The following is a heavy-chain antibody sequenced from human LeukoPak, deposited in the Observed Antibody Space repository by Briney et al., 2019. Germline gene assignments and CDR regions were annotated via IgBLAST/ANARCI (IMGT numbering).Heavy chain of an antibody. V-gene: IGHV3-23*01. J-gene: IGHJ4*02. D-gene: IGHD3-22*01. CDR2: ISGSGGST. CDR1: GFTFTGYA. CDR3: AKSGYYHDSSGHYLYYFDY. Sequence: GGSLRLSCAASGFTFTGYAMSWVRQAPGKGPEWVSAISGSGGSTHYADSVKGRFSISRDNSKSTVYLQMNSLRAEDKAVYYCAKSGYYHDSSGHYLYYFDYWGQGTLVTVSS.